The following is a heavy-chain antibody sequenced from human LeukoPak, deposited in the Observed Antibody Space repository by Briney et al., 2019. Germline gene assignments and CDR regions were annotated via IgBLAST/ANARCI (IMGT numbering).Heavy chain of an antibody. J-gene: IGHJ4*02. CDR3: ARLKVGAAAGPRTTKTDDFDY. Sequence: PGGSLRLSCAASGFTFSSYSMNWVRQAPGKGLEWVSYISSGSSTIYYADSVKGRFTMSRDNANNSLYLQVNSLRAEDTAVYYCARLKVGAAAGPRTTKTDDFDYWGQGTLVTVSS. CDR2: ISSGSSTI. D-gene: IGHD6-13*01. V-gene: IGHV3-48*04. CDR1: GFTFSSYS.